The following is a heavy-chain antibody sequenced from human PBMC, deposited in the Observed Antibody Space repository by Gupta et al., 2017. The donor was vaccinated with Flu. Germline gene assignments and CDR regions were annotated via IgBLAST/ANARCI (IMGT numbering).Heavy chain of an antibody. J-gene: IGHJ5*02. CDR2: VWYDGSKK. CDR1: GITFSSCG. D-gene: IGHD3-16*01. Sequence: HVQLVESGGGVVQHGRSLSLPCAASGITFSSCGIRSVHHAQGKVLEGVAVVWYDGSKKYYADYVKGRFTISRDNSKKTLYLKMNSLRDEDTAVYYGARDGGWGPAQNWFDPWGQGTLVTVSS. CDR3: ARDGGWGPAQNWFDP. V-gene: IGHV3-33*01.